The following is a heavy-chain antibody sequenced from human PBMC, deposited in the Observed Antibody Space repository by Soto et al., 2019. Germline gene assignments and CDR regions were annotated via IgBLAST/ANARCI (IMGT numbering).Heavy chain of an antibody. Sequence: GGSLRLSCVASGLTFGSRAMTWVRQAPGEGLQWVSTITDTGGDAKYADSVRGRLVISRDNSKKTLYLQMTSLTAEDSAMYYCARGSTDSYPGSRIFDFWGRGTLVTVSS. CDR1: GLTFGSRA. D-gene: IGHD3-10*01. CDR2: ITDTGGDA. V-gene: IGHV3-23*01. CDR3: ARGSTDSYPGSRIFDF. J-gene: IGHJ4*02.